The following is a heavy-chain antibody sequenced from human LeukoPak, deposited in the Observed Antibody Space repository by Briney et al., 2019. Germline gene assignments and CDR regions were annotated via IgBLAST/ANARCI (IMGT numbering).Heavy chain of an antibody. V-gene: IGHV3-7*01. D-gene: IGHD6-19*01. J-gene: IGHJ4*02. CDR2: IKQDGSEK. CDR1: GGTFSSYY. CDR3: GYGSGWIFDC. Sequence: GGSLRLSCIVFGGTFSSYYMTWVRQAPGKGLEWVANIKQDGSEKFYVDSVKGRFTISRDNAKNSLYLQMNSLRVEDTAMYYCGYGSGWIFDCRGQGALVTVSS.